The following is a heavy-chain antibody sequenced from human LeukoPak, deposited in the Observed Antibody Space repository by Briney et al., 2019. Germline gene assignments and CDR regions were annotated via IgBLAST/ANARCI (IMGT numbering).Heavy chain of an antibody. J-gene: IGHJ4*02. CDR2: IYYSGST. CDR1: GGSISSYY. Sequence: SETLSLTCTVSGGSISSYYWSWIRQPPGKGLEWIGYIYYSGSTNYNPSLKSRVTISVDTSKNQFSLKLSSVTAADTAVCYCARAKGIVGATKGYFDYWGQGTLVTVSS. V-gene: IGHV4-59*01. D-gene: IGHD1-26*01. CDR3: ARAKGIVGATKGYFDY.